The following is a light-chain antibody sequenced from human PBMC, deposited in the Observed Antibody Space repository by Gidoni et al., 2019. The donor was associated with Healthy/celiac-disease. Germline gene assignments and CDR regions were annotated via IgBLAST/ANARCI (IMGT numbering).Light chain of an antibody. V-gene: IGKV3-15*01. CDR2: GAS. CDR3: QQYNNWPRT. CDR1: QSVSSN. Sequence: EIVMTQSPATQPVSPGERATLSCRASQSVSSNLVWYQQKPGQAPRLLIYGASTRATGIPARFSGSGSGTEFTLTISSLQSEDFAVYYCQQYNNWPRTFGQGTKVEIK. J-gene: IGKJ1*01.